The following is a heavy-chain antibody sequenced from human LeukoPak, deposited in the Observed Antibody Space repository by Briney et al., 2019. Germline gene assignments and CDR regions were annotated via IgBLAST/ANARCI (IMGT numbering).Heavy chain of an antibody. V-gene: IGHV4-30-2*01. CDR1: GGSISSGGYS. J-gene: IGHJ6*04. Sequence: SETLSLTCAVSGGSISSGGYSWSWIRQPPGKGLEWIGYIYHSGSTYYNPSLKSRVTISVDRSKNQFSLKLSSVTAADTAVYYCARGKGGVRGVIHYYYYGMGVWGKGTTVTVSS. CDR2: IYHSGST. D-gene: IGHD3-10*01. CDR3: ARGKGGVRGVIHYYYYGMGV.